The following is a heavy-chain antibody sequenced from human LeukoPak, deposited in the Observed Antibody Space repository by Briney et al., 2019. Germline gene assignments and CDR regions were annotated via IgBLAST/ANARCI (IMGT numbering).Heavy chain of an antibody. CDR2: IYYSGST. CDR3: ATLAGFGYSSPGY. CDR1: GGSISSSSYY. Sequence: PSETLSLTCTVSGGSISSSSYYWGWIRQPPGKGLEWIGSIYYSGSTYYNPSLKSRVTISVDTSKNQFSLKLSSVTAADTAVYYCATLAGFGYSSPGYWGQGTLVTVSS. J-gene: IGHJ4*02. V-gene: IGHV4-39*01. D-gene: IGHD6-13*01.